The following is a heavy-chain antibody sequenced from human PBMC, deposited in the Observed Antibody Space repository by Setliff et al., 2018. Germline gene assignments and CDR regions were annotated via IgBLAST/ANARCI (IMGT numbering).Heavy chain of an antibody. J-gene: IGHJ4*02. V-gene: IGHV4-39*01. D-gene: IGHD3-22*01. CDR3: ARLSGYYFDY. Sequence: SETLSLTCSVLGDSLSSGTQYWAWIRQPPGKGLEWIGNINYSGSTYYNPSLKSRVTISVDTSKNQFSLKLSSVTAADTAVFYCARLSGYYFDYWGQGTLVTVSS. CDR1: GDSLSSGTQY. CDR2: INYSGST.